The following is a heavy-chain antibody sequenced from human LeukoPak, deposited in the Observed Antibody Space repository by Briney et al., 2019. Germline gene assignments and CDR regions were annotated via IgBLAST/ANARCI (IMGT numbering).Heavy chain of an antibody. D-gene: IGHD3-22*01. CDR1: GFTFSSYS. CDR2: ISSSGSTI. J-gene: IGHJ4*02. V-gene: IGHV3-48*01. CDR3: ARDEYYDSSGYTS. Sequence: GGALRLSFAASGFTFSSYSMTWGRQAPGKGVEWLSYISSSGSTIYYADSVKGRFTISRDNAKNSLYLQMNSLRAEDTAVYYCARDEYYDSSGYTSWGQGTLVTVSS.